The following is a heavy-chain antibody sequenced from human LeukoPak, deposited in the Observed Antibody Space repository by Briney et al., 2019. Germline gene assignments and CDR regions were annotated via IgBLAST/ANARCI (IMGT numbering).Heavy chain of an antibody. J-gene: IGHJ5*02. D-gene: IGHD3-22*01. V-gene: IGHV4-34*01. Sequence: SETLSLTCAVYGGSFSGYYWSWIRQPPGKGLEWIGEINHSGSTNYNPSLKSRVTISVDTSKNQFSLKLSSVTAADTAVYYCARAQNYYDSSGYQAEGWFDPWGQGTLVTVSS. CDR1: GGSFSGYY. CDR3: ARAQNYYDSSGYQAEGWFDP. CDR2: INHSGST.